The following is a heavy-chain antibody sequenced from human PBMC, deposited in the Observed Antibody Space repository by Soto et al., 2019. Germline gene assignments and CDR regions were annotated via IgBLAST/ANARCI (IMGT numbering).Heavy chain of an antibody. CDR1: GGTFNNYA. V-gene: IGHV1-69*06. D-gene: IGHD1-26*01. J-gene: IGHJ4*02. CDR2: IIPLFGTA. Sequence: QVQLVQSGAEVKKPGSSVKVSCKASGGTFNNYAISWVRQPPGQGLEWMGGIIPLFGTANYAQKFEGRVTITADKSTDAAYMELSSLNSEDTALYYCARLIGEVYSGTYALDYWGQGTLVTVSS. CDR3: ARLIGEVYSGTYALDY.